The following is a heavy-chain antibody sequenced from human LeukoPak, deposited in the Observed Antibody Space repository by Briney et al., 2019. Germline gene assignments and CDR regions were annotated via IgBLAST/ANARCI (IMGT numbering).Heavy chain of an antibody. CDR1: GLTFSGFW. Sequence: GGSLRLSCAASGLTFSGFWMTWVRQAPGRGLEGVANINEGGSEIHYLDSVNGRFTISRDNAHNSLYLQMNNLRAEDTSVYFCASEGHVDYLGPGTLVTVSS. V-gene: IGHV3-7*01. CDR3: ASEGHVDY. CDR2: INEGGSEI. J-gene: IGHJ4*02.